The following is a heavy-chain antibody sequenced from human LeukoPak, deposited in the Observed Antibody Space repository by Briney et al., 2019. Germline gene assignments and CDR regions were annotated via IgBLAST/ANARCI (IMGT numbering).Heavy chain of an antibody. CDR1: GFTFSNYA. Sequence: GGSLRLSCEASGFTFSNYAMNWVRQAPGKGLEWVSVIRSSGGGGSTYYADSVKGRFTISRDNSKNTLYLQMNSLRAEDTAVYYCAKDPLGWLDSWGQGTLVTVSS. J-gene: IGHJ5*02. D-gene: IGHD6-19*01. V-gene: IGHV3-23*01. CDR3: AKDPLGWLDS. CDR2: IRSSGGGGST.